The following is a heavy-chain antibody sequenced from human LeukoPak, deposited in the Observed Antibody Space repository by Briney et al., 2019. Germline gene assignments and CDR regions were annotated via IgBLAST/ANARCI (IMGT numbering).Heavy chain of an antibody. Sequence: GGSLRLSCAASGFTFSSSAMSWVRQAPGKGLEWVSSISGSGSGGSTYYADSVKGRFTISRDNAKNSLYLQMNSLRAEDTAVYYCARDYYDSSGFPDLWGQGTLVTVSS. CDR2: ISGSGSGGST. CDR1: GFTFSSSA. J-gene: IGHJ5*02. D-gene: IGHD3-22*01. V-gene: IGHV3-23*01. CDR3: ARDYYDSSGFPDL.